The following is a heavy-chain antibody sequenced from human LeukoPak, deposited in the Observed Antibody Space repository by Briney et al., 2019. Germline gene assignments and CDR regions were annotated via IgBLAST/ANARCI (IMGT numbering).Heavy chain of an antibody. Sequence: SETLSLTCTVSGGSISSYYWSWIRPPAGKGLEWIGRIYTSGSTNYNPSLKSRVTMSVDTSKNQFSLKLSSVTAADTAVYYCARDLPRGYSGYDRNYYYYYGMDVWGQGTTVTVSS. CDR2: IYTSGST. CDR1: GGSISSYY. J-gene: IGHJ6*02. CDR3: ARDLPRGYSGYDRNYYYYYGMDV. D-gene: IGHD5-12*01. V-gene: IGHV4-4*07.